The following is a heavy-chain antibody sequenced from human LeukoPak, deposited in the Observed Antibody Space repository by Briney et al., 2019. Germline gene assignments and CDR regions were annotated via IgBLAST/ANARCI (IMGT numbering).Heavy chain of an antibody. CDR3: SRGRGDIDFDY. J-gene: IGHJ4*02. CDR1: GDSVSNNRAT. CDR2: AYYRSKWYN. V-gene: IGHV6-1*01. Sequence: SQALSLNCAISGDSVSNNRATWNWIRLSPSRGLQWLGRAYYRSKWYNDYAVSVKSRITINPDTSRSQFSLQLNSVTPEDTAVYYCSRGRGDIDFDYWGQGTLVIVSS.